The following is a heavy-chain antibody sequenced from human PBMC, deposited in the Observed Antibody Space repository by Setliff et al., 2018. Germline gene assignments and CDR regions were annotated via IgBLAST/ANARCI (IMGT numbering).Heavy chain of an antibody. CDR2: ISIYTGNA. D-gene: IGHD2-2*01. CDR1: GYTFSDYG. J-gene: IGHJ4*02. CDR3: SRLVRYCTTTSCQRLSGGEY. V-gene: IGHV1-18*01. Sequence: GASVKVSCKASGYTFSDYGITWVRQAPGQGLEWMGWISIYTGNAYYAHKLQGRVTMTTDTSTDTAYLELRSLRSDDTAVYYCSRLVRYCTTTSCQRLSGGEYWGQGTLGTVS.